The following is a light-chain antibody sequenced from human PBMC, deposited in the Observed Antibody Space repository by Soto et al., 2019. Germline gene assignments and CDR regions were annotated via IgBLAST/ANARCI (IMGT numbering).Light chain of an antibody. J-gene: IGKJ1*01. CDR2: DAS. CDR1: QSVGRK. Sequence: EIVMTQSPATLSVSPGERATLSCRASQSVGRKLVWYQQKAGQAPRPLIFDASTRATGIPARFSGSGSGTDFTLTISRLEPEDFAVYFCQQYGNSPRTFGQGTKVDIK. CDR3: QQYGNSPRT. V-gene: IGKV3-15*01.